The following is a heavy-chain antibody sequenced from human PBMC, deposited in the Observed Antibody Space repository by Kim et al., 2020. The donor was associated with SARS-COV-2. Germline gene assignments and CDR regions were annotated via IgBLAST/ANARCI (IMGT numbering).Heavy chain of an antibody. D-gene: IGHD3-10*01. J-gene: IGHJ4*02. Sequence: KYSQKFQGRVTITRDTSASTAYMELSSLRSEDTAVYYCARVTFGEPSSDYWGQGTLVTVSS. CDR3: ARVTFGEPSSDY. V-gene: IGHV1-3*01.